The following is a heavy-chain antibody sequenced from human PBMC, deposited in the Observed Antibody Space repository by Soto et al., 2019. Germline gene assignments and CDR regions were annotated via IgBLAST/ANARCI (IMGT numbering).Heavy chain of an antibody. J-gene: IGHJ3*02. V-gene: IGHV1-18*03. CDR2: ISAYNGNT. CDR1: GYAFPSYC. D-gene: IGHD6-13*01. CDR3: AREDSSRWYGRFAFDI. Sequence: ASAKVACKASGYAFPSYCISWVRQTPGQRLEWMGWISAYNGNTNYAQKPQGRVTMTTDTSTSTAYMELRSRRSDDMAVYYCAREDSSRWYGRFAFDIWGQGTMVTVSS.